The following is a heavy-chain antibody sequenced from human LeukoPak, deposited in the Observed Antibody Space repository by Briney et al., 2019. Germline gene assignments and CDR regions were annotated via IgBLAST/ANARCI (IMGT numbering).Heavy chain of an antibody. CDR3: ARVGCSGGSCYSDY. CDR2: INHSGST. D-gene: IGHD2-15*01. CDR1: GGSFSGHY. V-gene: IGHV4-34*01. J-gene: IGHJ4*02. Sequence: PSETLSLTCAVYGGSFSGHYWSWIRQPPGKGLEWIGEINHSGSTNYNPSLKSRVTISVDTSKNQFSLKLSSVTAADTAVYYCARVGCSGGSCYSDYWGQGTLVTVSS.